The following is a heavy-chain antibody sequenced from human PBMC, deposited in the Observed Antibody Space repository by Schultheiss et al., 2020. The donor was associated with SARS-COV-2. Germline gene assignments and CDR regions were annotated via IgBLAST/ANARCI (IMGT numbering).Heavy chain of an antibody. V-gene: IGHV3-23*01. D-gene: IGHD3-10*01. J-gene: IGHJ4*02. Sequence: GGSLRLSCAASGFAFSSYALHWVRRAPGKGLEWVSAISGSGGSTYYADSVKGRFTISRDNSKNTLYLQMNSLRSEDTAVYYCARGYGSGSYFTLPYWGQGTLVTVSS. CDR3: ARGYGSGSYFTLPY. CDR2: ISGSGGST. CDR1: GFAFSSYA.